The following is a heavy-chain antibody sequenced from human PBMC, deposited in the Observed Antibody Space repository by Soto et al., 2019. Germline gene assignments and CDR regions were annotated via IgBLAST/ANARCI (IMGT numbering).Heavy chain of an antibody. CDR1: GYTFTGYA. D-gene: IGHD6-19*01. CDR2: INVGNGNT. CDR3: ARAVAVAADFDY. J-gene: IGHJ4*02. V-gene: IGHV1-3*05. Sequence: QVQLVQSGAEEKKPGASVKVSCKASGYTFTGYAMHWVRPAPGKRLEWMGWINVGNGNTKYSQKFQGRVTITRDTSAITAYMELSSLRSEDTAVYFCARAVAVAADFDYWCQGTLGTVSS.